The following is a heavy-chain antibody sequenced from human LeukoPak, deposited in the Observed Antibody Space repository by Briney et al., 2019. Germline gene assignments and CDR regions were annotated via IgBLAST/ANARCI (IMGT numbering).Heavy chain of an antibody. CDR1: GFTFSDYY. V-gene: IGHV3-11*01. CDR3: ANKYYYDSSGSSSYYFDY. D-gene: IGHD3-22*01. Sequence: PGGSLRLSCAASGFTFSDYYMSWIRQAPGKGLEWVSYISSSGSTMYYADSVKGRFTISRDNAKYSLYLQMNSLSAEDTAVYYCANKYYYDSSGSSSYYFDYWGQGNLVTVSS. CDR2: ISSSGSTM. J-gene: IGHJ4*02.